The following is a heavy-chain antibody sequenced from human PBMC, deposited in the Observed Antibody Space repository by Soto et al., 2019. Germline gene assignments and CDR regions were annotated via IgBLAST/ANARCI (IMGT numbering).Heavy chain of an antibody. Sequence: GGSLRLSCAASGFTFSSYGMHWVRQAPGKGLEWVAVISYDGSNKYYADSVKGRFTISRDNSKNTLYLQMNSLRAEDTAVYYCAKDHYDYVWGSYQVFDYWGQGTLVTVSS. CDR2: ISYDGSNK. CDR3: AKDHYDYVWGSYQVFDY. D-gene: IGHD3-16*02. V-gene: IGHV3-30*18. J-gene: IGHJ4*02. CDR1: GFTFSSYG.